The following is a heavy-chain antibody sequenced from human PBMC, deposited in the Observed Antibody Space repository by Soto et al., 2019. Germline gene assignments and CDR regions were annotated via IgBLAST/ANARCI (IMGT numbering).Heavy chain of an antibody. D-gene: IGHD6-13*01. CDR3: AGHIAAAGATGWFDP. Sequence: GGSLRLSCAASEFTFSSYSMNWVRQAPGKGLEWVSSISSSSSYIYYADSVKGRFTISRDNAKNSLYLQMNSLRAEDTAVYYCAGHIAAAGATGWFDPWGQGTLVTVSS. J-gene: IGHJ5*02. CDR1: EFTFSSYS. CDR2: ISSSSSYI. V-gene: IGHV3-21*01.